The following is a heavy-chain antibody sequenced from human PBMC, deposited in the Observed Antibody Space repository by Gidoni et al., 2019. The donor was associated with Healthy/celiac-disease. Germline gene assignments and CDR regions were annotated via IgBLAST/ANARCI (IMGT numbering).Heavy chain of an antibody. J-gene: IGHJ3*02. D-gene: IGHD2-21*02. Sequence: EVQLLESGGGLVQPGGSLRLSWAASGFTFSSCAMSWVRQAPGKGLEWVSAISGSGGSTYYAASVKGRFTISRDNSKNTLYLQMNSLRAEDTAVYYCAKRAYQAVVTAILPDAFDIWGQGTMVTVSS. CDR2: ISGSGGST. CDR3: AKRAYQAVVTAILPDAFDI. CDR1: GFTFSSCA. V-gene: IGHV3-23*01.